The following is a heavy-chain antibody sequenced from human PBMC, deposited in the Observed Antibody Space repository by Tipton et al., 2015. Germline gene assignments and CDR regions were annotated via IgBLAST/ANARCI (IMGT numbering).Heavy chain of an antibody. V-gene: IGHV4-59*02. CDR1: GFTVSTNY. J-gene: IGHJ6*02. D-gene: IGHD5-24*01. CDR3: ARDLEHGMDV. CDR2: ISYTETS. Sequence: LRLSCAASGFTVSTNYMTWVRQAPGKGLEWIGYISYTETSHYNPSLKSRVSISLDTSKNQFSLTLNSVAAADTAVYYCARDLEHGMDVWGQGTTVTVSS.